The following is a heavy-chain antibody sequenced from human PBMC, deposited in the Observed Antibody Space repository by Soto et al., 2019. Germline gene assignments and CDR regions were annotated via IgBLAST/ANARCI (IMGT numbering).Heavy chain of an antibody. CDR1: GFTSSSYA. V-gene: IGHV3-23*01. CDR2: ISGSGGST. J-gene: IGHJ6*03. CDR3: AKVNSLRYFPYMDV. Sequence: GGSLRLSCAASGFTSSSYAMSWVRQAPGKGLEWVSAISGSGGSTYYADSVKGRFTISRDNSKNTLYLQMNSLRAEDTAVYYCAKVNSLRYFPYMDVWGKGTTVTVSS. D-gene: IGHD3-9*01.